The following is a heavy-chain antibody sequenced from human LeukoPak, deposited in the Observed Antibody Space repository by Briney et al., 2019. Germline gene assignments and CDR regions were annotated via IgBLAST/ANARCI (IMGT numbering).Heavy chain of an antibody. CDR1: GYTFTGYY. D-gene: IGHD6-13*01. V-gene: IGHV1-2*02. Sequence: GASVKVSCKASGYTFTGYYMHWVRQAPGQGLEWMGWINPNSGGTNYAQKFQGRVTMTRDTSVSTAYMELSRPRSDDTAVYYCARDKGIAAAGIDYWGQGTLVTVSS. CDR3: ARDKGIAAAGIDY. J-gene: IGHJ4*02. CDR2: INPNSGGT.